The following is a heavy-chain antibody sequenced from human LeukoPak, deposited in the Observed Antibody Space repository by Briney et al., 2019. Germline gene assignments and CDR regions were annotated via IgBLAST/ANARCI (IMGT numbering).Heavy chain of an antibody. CDR3: ARGKGEYFDY. V-gene: IGHV3-30*04. J-gene: IGHJ4*02. CDR1: GFTFSSYA. Sequence: QAGGSLRLSCAASGFTFSSYAMHWVRQATGKGLEWVAVISYDGSNKYYADSVKGRFTISRDNSKNTLYLQMNSLRAEDTAVYYCARGKGEYFDYWGQGTLVTVSS. CDR2: ISYDGSNK. D-gene: IGHD3-16*01.